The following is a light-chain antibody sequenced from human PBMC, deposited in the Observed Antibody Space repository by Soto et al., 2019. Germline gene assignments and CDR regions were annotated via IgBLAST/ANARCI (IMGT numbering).Light chain of an antibody. J-gene: IGKJ1*01. CDR1: QNVAGD. CDR3: QEYNGRSS. V-gene: IGKV3-15*01. CDR2: RTS. Sequence: RVTTQSPATLSVSPGERATLSSRASQNVAGDLAWYQQKPGQAPRLLIYRTSTRATGIPARFSGSGSGTEFTLTISSLQSEDFAVYYCQEYNGRSSFGQGTKVEIK.